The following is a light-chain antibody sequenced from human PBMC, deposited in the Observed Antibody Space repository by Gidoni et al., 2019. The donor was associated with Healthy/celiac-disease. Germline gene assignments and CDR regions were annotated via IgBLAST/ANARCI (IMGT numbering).Light chain of an antibody. Sequence: SYELTQPPSVSVSPGQTARITCSGDALPKQYAYWYQQKPGQAPVLVIDKDSERPSGIAERCSGSSSGTTVTLTISGVQAEDEADYDCQSADSSGTYVFGTGTKVTVL. J-gene: IGLJ1*01. CDR2: KDS. V-gene: IGLV3-25*03. CDR1: ALPKQY. CDR3: QSADSSGTYV.